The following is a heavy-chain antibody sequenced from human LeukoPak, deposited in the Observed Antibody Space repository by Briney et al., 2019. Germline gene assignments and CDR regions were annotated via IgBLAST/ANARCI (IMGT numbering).Heavy chain of an antibody. V-gene: IGHV3-23*01. CDR1: GFTFSTYA. J-gene: IGHJ4*02. Sequence: PGGSLRLSCAASGFTFSTYAMSWVRQIPGKGLEWVSAISGSDDGTYYADSVKGRFTISRDNAKNSLYLQMNSLRAEDTAVYYCARDRTASDYWGQGTLVTVSS. D-gene: IGHD4-17*01. CDR3: ARDRTASDY. CDR2: ISGSDDGT.